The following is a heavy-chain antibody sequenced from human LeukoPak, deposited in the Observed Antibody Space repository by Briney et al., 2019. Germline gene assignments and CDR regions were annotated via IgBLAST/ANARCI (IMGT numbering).Heavy chain of an antibody. J-gene: IGHJ4*02. D-gene: IGHD5-18*01. CDR1: GGSISGYY. V-gene: IGHV4-59*01. CDR3: ARGDTSVDY. Sequence: PSETLSLTCTVSGGSISGYYWSWIRQPPGKGLQWIGYIHYTGSTNYNPSLKSRVTISVHTSMNQFSLRLTSVTAADTAVYYCARGDTSVDYWGQGTLVTVSS. CDR2: IHYTGST.